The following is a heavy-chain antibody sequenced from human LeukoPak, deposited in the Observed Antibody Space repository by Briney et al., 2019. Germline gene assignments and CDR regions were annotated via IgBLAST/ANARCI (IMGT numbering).Heavy chain of an antibody. D-gene: IGHD3-22*01. J-gene: IGHJ6*02. CDR1: GFTFSFYA. CDR3: AKTWDSSGYYPLDV. CDR2: ISDVGGST. V-gene: IGHV3-23*01. Sequence: PGGSLRLSCAASGFTFSFYAMSWVRQAPGKGLEWVSTISDVGGSTYYADSAKGRFTISRDNSKNTLYLQMNSLRAEDTAVYYCAKTWDSSGYYPLDVWGQGTTVTVSS.